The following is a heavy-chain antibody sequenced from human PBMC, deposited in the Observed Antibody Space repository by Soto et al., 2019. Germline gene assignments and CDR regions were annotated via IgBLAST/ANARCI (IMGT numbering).Heavy chain of an antibody. D-gene: IGHD3-22*01. CDR1: GFTFSSYS. Sequence: EVQLVESGGGLVKPGGSLRLSCAASGFTFSSYSMNWVRQAPGKGLEWVSSISSSSSYIYYADSVKGRFTTSRDNAKNSLYLQMNSLRAEDTAVYYCARMDYSASSGYDAFEIWGQGTMVTVSS. CDR3: ARMDYSASSGYDAFEI. CDR2: ISSSSSYI. J-gene: IGHJ3*02. V-gene: IGHV3-21*01.